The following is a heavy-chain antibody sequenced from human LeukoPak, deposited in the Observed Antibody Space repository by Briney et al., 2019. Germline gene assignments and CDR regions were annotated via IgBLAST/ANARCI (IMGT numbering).Heavy chain of an antibody. D-gene: IGHD3-10*01. CDR3: ARFYGSGTYSVYYFDY. Sequence: ASVKVSCKASGYTFTGYYMHWVRQATGQGLEWMGWMNPNSGNTGYAQKFQGRVTMTRNTSISTAYMELSSLTSEDTAVYYCARFYGSGTYSVYYFDYWGQGTLVTVSS. CDR1: GYTFTGYY. CDR2: MNPNSGNT. V-gene: IGHV1-8*02. J-gene: IGHJ4*02.